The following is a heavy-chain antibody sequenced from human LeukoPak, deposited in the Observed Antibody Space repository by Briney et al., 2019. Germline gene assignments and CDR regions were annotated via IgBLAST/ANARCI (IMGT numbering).Heavy chain of an antibody. V-gene: IGHV4-59*01. CDR3: ARSPTPYYYDSSGYYQGAEFDY. J-gene: IGHJ4*02. CDR1: GGSISSYY. D-gene: IGHD3-22*01. Sequence: SSETLSLTCTVSGGSISSYYWSWIRQPPGKGLEWIGYIYYSGSTNYNPSLKSRVTISVDTSKNQFSLKLSSVTAADTAVYYCARSPTPYYYDSSGYYQGAEFDYWGQGTLVTVSS. CDR2: IYYSGST.